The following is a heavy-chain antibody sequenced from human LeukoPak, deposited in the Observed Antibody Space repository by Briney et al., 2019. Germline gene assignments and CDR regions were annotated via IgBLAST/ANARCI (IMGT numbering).Heavy chain of an antibody. CDR1: GFTVSSTY. Sequence: GGSLRLSCAASGFTVSSTYMSWVRQAPGRGLEVVSIIYSGDTTYYADSVKGRFAISRDNSKNTLYLQMNSLRAEDTAVYYCATDWYSTGYYVHWGQGTLVTVSS. V-gene: IGHV3-53*01. J-gene: IGHJ4*02. D-gene: IGHD6-19*01. CDR2: IYSGDTT. CDR3: ATDWYSTGYYVH.